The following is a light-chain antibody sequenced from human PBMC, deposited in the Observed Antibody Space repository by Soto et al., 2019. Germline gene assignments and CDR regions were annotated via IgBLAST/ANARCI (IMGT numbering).Light chain of an antibody. CDR3: QHYGSSPPDT. CDR2: GTS. J-gene: IGKJ2*01. V-gene: IGKV3-20*01. Sequence: EIVLTQSPGTLSLSLGERATLSCRASQSVSGTYSAWYQQKPGQAPRLLIYGTSKRAAGIPDRFSGSGSGTDFALTIRRLEPEDFAVYYCQHYGSSPPDTFGQGTKLEIK. CDR1: QSVSGTY.